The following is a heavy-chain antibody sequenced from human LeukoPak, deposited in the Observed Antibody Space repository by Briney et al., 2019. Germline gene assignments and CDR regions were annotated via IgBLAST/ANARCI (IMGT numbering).Heavy chain of an antibody. Sequence: TSETLSLTCTVSGGSISSGSYYWSWIRQPAGKGLEWIGRIYTSGSTNYNPSLKSRVTISVDTSKNQFSLKLSSVAAADTAVYYCARGDPFAFDIWGQGTMVTVPS. V-gene: IGHV4-61*02. CDR3: ARGDPFAFDI. CDR1: GGSISSGSYY. CDR2: IYTSGST. D-gene: IGHD3-16*01. J-gene: IGHJ3*02.